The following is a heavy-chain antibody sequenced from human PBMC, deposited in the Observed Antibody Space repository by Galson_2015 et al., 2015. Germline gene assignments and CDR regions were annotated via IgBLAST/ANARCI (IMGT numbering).Heavy chain of an antibody. CDR3: ARDGNGSGSARYYYYGMDV. CDR2: ISSSSSYI. Sequence: SLRLSCAASGLTFSSYSMNWVRQAPGKGLEWVSSISSSSSYIYYADSVKGRFTISRDNAKNSLYLQMNSLRAEDTAVYYCARDGNGSGSARYYYYGMDVWGQGTTVTVSS. J-gene: IGHJ6*02. CDR1: GLTFSSYS. D-gene: IGHD3-10*01. V-gene: IGHV3-21*01.